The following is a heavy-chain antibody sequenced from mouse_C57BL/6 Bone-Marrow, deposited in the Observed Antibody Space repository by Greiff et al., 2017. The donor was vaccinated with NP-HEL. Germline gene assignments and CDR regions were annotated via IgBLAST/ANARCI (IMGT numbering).Heavy chain of an antibody. CDR3: TSLRTTLVAAEDY. CDR1: GYTFTDYE. V-gene: IGHV1-15*01. J-gene: IGHJ2*01. CDR2: IDPETGGT. Sequence: SGAELVRPGASVTLSCKASGYTFTDYEMHWVKQTPVHGLEWIGAIDPETGGTAYNQKFKGKAILTADKSSSTAYMELRSLTSEYSAFYYCTSLRTTLVAAEDYWGQGTTLTVSS. D-gene: IGHD1-1*01.